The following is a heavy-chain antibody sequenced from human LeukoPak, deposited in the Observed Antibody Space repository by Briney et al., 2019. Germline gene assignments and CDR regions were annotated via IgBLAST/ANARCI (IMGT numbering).Heavy chain of an antibody. CDR2: ISSSSSYI. CDR1: GFTFSSYS. V-gene: IGHV3-21*01. D-gene: IGHD5-12*01. J-gene: IGHJ4*02. CDR3: AREADSGYEIDY. Sequence: KRGGSLRLSCAASGFTFSSYSMNWVRQAPGKGLEWVSSISSSSSYIYYADSVKGRFTISRDNAMNSLYLQMNSLRAEDTAVYYCAREADSGYEIDYWGQGTLVTVSS.